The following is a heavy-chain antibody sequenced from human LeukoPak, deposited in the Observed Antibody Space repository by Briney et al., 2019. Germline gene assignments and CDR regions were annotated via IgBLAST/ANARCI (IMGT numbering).Heavy chain of an antibody. CDR2: INPNSGGT. V-gene: IGHV1-2*02. J-gene: IGHJ5*02. D-gene: IGHD3-22*01. CDR1: GYTFTGYY. Sequence: ASVKVSCRASGYTFTGYYMHWVRQAPGQGLEWMGWINPNSGGTNYAQKLQGRVTMTTDTSTSTAYMELRSLRSDDTAVYYCARDHPYYYDSSGYHANLFDPWGQGTLVTVSS. CDR3: ARDHPYYYDSSGYHANLFDP.